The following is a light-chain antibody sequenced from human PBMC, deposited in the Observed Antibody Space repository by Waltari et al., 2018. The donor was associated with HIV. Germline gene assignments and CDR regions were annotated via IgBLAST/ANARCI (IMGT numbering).Light chain of an antibody. CDR1: SSTLRNTH. CDR2: VYN. Sequence: QSVFTHPPSVSAPPGQRVTLPSSGSSSTLRNTHLSWYQHLPGVAPKRLIHVYNNRPSGIPDRFSGSKSGTSATLVITGLQTGDEADYYCGTWDSSLSAVFGGGTKLTVL. CDR3: GTWDSSLSAV. J-gene: IGLJ3*02. V-gene: IGLV1-51*01.